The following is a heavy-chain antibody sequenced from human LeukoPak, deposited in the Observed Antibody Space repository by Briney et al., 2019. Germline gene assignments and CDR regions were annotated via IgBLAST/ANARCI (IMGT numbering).Heavy chain of an antibody. Sequence: GGSLRLSCAASGFTFSSFWMSWVRQAPGKGLEWVANIKQDGGEKYSVDSVKGRFTISRDNAKNSLYLQMNSLRAEDTAVYYCARELYCSGGSCYPDYFDYWGQGTLVTVSS. D-gene: IGHD2-15*01. J-gene: IGHJ4*02. V-gene: IGHV3-7*03. CDR2: IKQDGGEK. CDR3: ARELYCSGGSCYPDYFDY. CDR1: GFTFSSFW.